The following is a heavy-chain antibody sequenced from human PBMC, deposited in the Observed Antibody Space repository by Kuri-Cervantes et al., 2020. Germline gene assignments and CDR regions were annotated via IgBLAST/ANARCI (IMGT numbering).Heavy chain of an antibody. Sequence: GESLKISCAASGFTFSSYAMHWVRQAPGKGLEWVAVISYDGSNKYYADSVKGRFTISRDNSKNTLYLQMNSLRAEDTAVYYCARDPTPGYSSSWAPGYWGQGTLVTVSS. CDR3: ARDPTPGYSSSWAPGY. CDR2: ISYDGSNK. CDR1: GFTFSSYA. D-gene: IGHD6-13*01. J-gene: IGHJ4*02. V-gene: IGHV3-30-3*01.